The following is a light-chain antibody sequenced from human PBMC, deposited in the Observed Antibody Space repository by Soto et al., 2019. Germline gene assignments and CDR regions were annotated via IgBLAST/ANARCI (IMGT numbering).Light chain of an antibody. Sequence: IQMSQSPSSLSASVGDTVTVTCRASQSIGRWLAWYQQKPGKAPKLLIFDASTLENGVPARFSGSSAGSEFTLTISKLQAVFGGYYYRQQDNCHRTFGQGTQLEI. CDR1: QSIGRW. CDR2: DAS. CDR3: QQDNCHRT. J-gene: IGKJ5*01. V-gene: IGKV1-5*01.